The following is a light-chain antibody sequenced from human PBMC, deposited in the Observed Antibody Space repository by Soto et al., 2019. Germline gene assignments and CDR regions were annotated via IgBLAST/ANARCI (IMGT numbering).Light chain of an antibody. V-gene: IGKV1-8*01. Sequence: AIRMTQSPSSFSASTGDRVTITCRASQGISSYLAWYQQKPGKAPKLLIYAASTLQSGVPSRFSGSGSGTDFTLTISCLQSEDFATYYCQQYYSYVTFGPGTKVDNK. J-gene: IGKJ3*01. CDR2: AAS. CDR1: QGISSY. CDR3: QQYYSYVT.